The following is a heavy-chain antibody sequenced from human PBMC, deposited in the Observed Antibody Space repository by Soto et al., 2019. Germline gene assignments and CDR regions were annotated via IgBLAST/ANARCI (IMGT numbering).Heavy chain of an antibody. CDR1: GFTFSSYA. V-gene: IGHV3-23*01. J-gene: IGHJ6*02. CDR3: AKGASGYYYYGMDV. Sequence: EVQLLESGGGLVQPGGSLRLSCAASGFTFSSYAMSWVRQAPGKGLEWVSAISGSGGSTYYADSVKGRFTISSDNSKNTLYLQMNSLRAEDTDVYYCAKGASGYYYYGMDVWGQGTTVTVSS. D-gene: IGHD3-10*01. CDR2: ISGSGGST.